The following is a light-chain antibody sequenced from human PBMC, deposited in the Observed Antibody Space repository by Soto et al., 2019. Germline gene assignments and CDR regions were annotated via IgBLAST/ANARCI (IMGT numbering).Light chain of an antibody. CDR3: QVWDSSTDHRVV. CDR2: YDS. CDR1: NIGSKS. J-gene: IGLJ2*01. Sequence: SYELTQPPSVSLAPGKTATITCGGNNIGSKSVHWYQQKPGQAPVLVISYDSDRPSGIPERFSGSNSGHTATLTISRVEAGDEADYYCQVWDSSTDHRVVFGGGTKVTVL. V-gene: IGLV3-21*04.